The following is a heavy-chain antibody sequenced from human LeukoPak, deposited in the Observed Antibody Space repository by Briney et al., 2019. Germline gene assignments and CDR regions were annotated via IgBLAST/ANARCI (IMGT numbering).Heavy chain of an antibody. CDR2: IYHTGRT. CDR3: ARHVSGNLWYFDD. Sequence: SETLSLTCAISTYSINSDYHWAWIRQPPGKGLEWIGSIYHTGRTYYNPAHKTRVTILLDTSRTQFSLRLSSVTASDTAVYFCARHVSGNLWYFDDWGQGTLVTVSS. V-gene: IGHV4-38-2*01. J-gene: IGHJ4*02. D-gene: IGHD1-26*01. CDR1: TYSINSDYH.